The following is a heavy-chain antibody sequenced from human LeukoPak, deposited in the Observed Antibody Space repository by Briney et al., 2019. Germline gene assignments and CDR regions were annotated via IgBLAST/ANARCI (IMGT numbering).Heavy chain of an antibody. J-gene: IGHJ4*02. D-gene: IGHD5-12*01. CDR1: GGSISSGSYY. Sequence: PSETLSLTCTVSGGSISSGSYYWGWIRQPAGKGLEWIGRIYTSGSTNYNPSLKSRVTISVDTSKNQLSLKLSSVTAADTAVYYCARVDRYSGYGIFDYWGQGTLVTVSS. CDR3: ARVDRYSGYGIFDY. V-gene: IGHV4-61*02. CDR2: IYTSGST.